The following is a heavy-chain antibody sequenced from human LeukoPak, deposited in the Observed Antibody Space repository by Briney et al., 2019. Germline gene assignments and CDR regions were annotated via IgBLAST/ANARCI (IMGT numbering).Heavy chain of an antibody. CDR2: IYHSGST. D-gene: IGHD6-13*01. CDR3: ARDTGSSSGGGSGMDV. CDR1: GYSISSGYY. V-gene: IGHV4-38-2*02. Sequence: SETLSLTCAVSGYSISSGYYWGWIRPPPGKGLEWIGSIYHSGSTLYNPSLKSRVTISVDTSKTQFSLNLSSVTAADTAVYYCARDTGSSSGGGSGMDVWGKGTTVTVSS. J-gene: IGHJ6*04.